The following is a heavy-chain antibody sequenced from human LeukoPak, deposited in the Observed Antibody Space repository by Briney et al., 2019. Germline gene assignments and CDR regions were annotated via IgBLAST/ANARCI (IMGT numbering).Heavy chain of an antibody. Sequence: PSETLSLTYTVSGGSISSYYWSWIRQPPGKGLEWIGYIYYSGSTNYNPSLKSRVTISVDTSKNQFSLKLSPVTAADTAVYYCARHSKQQLVYYFDYWGQGTLVTVSS. J-gene: IGHJ4*02. V-gene: IGHV4-59*08. D-gene: IGHD6-13*01. CDR2: IYYSGST. CDR1: GGSISSYY. CDR3: ARHSKQQLVYYFDY.